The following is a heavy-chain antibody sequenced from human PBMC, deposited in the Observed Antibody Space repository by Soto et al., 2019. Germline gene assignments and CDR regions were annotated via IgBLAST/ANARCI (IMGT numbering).Heavy chain of an antibody. Sequence: GGSLRLSCAASGFTFSSYAMSWVRQAPGKGLEWVSAISGSGGSTYYADSVKGRFTISRDNSKNTLYLQMNSLRAEDMAVYYCAKDRHYDFWSGGMGMDVWGQGTTVTVSS. CDR3: AKDRHYDFWSGGMGMDV. CDR1: GFTFSSYA. J-gene: IGHJ6*02. CDR2: ISGSGGST. D-gene: IGHD3-3*01. V-gene: IGHV3-23*01.